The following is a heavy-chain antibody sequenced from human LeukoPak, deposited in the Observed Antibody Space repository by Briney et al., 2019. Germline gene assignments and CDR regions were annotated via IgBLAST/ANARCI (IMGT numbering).Heavy chain of an antibody. V-gene: IGHV3-23*01. Sequence: PGGSLRLSCAASGFTFSSFAVTWVRQAPGKGLEWVSGFDGNGPNTYYADSVKGRWTISRDNSRNTLYLEMNSPRPEDTAIYYCAKPRTTGLGWAEFDYWGQGPLVTVSS. CDR1: GFTFSSFA. CDR2: FDGNGPNT. D-gene: IGHD2-8*02. CDR3: AKPRTTGLGWAEFDY. J-gene: IGHJ4*02.